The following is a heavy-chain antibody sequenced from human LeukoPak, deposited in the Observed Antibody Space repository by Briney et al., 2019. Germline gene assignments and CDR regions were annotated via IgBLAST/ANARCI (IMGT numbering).Heavy chain of an antibody. CDR3: ARARIPLRTDAFDI. V-gene: IGHV3-21*01. CDR2: ISSSSSYI. Sequence: GGSLRLSCAASGFTFSSYSMNWVRQAPRKGLEWVSSISSSSSYIYYADSVKGRFTISRDNAKNSLYLQMNSLRAEDTAVYYCARARIPLRTDAFDIWGQGTMVTVSS. CDR1: GFTFSSYS. J-gene: IGHJ3*02.